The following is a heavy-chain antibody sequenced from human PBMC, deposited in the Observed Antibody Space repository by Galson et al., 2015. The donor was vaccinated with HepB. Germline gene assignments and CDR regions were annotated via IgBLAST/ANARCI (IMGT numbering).Heavy chain of an antibody. CDR3: ARGRSGYYGSGSYHVPIRSKGVYYYGMDV. V-gene: IGHV4-34*01. CDR1: GGSFSGYY. D-gene: IGHD3-10*01. CDR2: INHSGST. J-gene: IGHJ6*02. Sequence: SETLSLTCAVYGGSFSGYYWSWIRQPPGKGLEWIGEINHSGSTNYNPSLKSRVTISVDTSKNQFSLKLSSVTAADTAAYYCARGRSGYYGSGSYHVPIRSKGVYYYGMDVWGQGTTVTVSS.